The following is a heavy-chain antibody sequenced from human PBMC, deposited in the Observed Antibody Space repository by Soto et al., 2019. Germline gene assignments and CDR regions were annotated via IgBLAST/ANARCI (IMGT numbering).Heavy chain of an antibody. D-gene: IGHD3-10*01. CDR2: IHYNGRT. V-gene: IGHV4-34*01. Sequence: QVRLQQWGAGLLKPSETLSLTCGVYGESSRTYYWNWIRQSPGKGLEWIADIHYNGRTNYNPSLKSRLTTSVDTSQKQFSLKLTSVTAADTAVYYSVRFEEPSPGSGPLADFWGQGTLVTVSS. CDR1: GESSRTYY. J-gene: IGHJ4*02. CDR3: VRFEEPSPGSGPLADF.